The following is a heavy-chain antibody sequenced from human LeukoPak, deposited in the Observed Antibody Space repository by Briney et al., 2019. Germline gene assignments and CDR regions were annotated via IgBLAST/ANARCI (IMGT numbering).Heavy chain of an antibody. J-gene: IGHJ4*02. CDR2: ISSNGSTI. CDR1: GFTFSSYN. CDR3: ARGRHPIDY. D-gene: IGHD1-1*01. V-gene: IGHV3-48*02. Sequence: GGSLRLSCAASGFTFSSYNMNWVRQAPGKGLEWVSCISSNGSTIYYADSVKGRFTISRDNAKNSLYLQMNSLRDEDTAVYYCARGRHPIDYWGQGTLVTVSS.